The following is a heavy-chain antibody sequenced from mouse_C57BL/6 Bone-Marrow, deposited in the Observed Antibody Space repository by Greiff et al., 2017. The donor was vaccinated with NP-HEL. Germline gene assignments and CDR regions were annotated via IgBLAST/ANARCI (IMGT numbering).Heavy chain of an antibody. Sequence: VQLQQSGAELVKPGASVKISCKASGYAFSSYWMNWVKERPGKGLEWIGQIYPGDGDTKYNGKFKGKATLTADKSSSTAYMQVSSLTSADSAVYFCSRVDYGSTRFGYAIAYWGQGTSVSVSA. CDR3: SRVDYGSTRFGYAIAY. J-gene: IGHJ4*01. V-gene: IGHV1-80*01. CDR2: IYPGDGDT. CDR1: GYAFSSYW. D-gene: IGHD1-1*01.